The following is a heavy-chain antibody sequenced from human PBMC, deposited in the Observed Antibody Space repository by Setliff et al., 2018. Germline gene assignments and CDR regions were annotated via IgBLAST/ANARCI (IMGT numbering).Heavy chain of an antibody. CDR3: ARDRATVIRGVTSFFYYYMDV. Sequence: SQTLSLTCTVSGGSIGPHYWSWIRQAPGKGLEWIGHIFYSDTAKYNPSLESRAAISVDSSKNQFSLKLRSVTAADTAVYYCARDRATVIRGVTSFFYYYMDVWGGGTTVTVS. J-gene: IGHJ6*03. V-gene: IGHV4-59*11. CDR2: IFYSDTA. D-gene: IGHD3-10*01. CDR1: GGSIGPHY.